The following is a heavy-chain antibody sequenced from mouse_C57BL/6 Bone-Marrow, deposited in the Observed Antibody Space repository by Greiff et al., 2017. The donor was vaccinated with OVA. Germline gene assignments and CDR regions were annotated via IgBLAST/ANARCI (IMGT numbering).Heavy chain of an antibody. CDR1: FFPFSSYA. CDR3: AREWFAY. J-gene: IGHJ3*01. V-gene: IGHV5-4*01. CDR2: ISDGGSYT. Sequence: SLPLSFSSSFFPFSSYAMSWVRQTPEKRLEWVATISDGGSYTYYPDNVKGRFTISRDNANNNLYLQMSHLKSEDTAIYYCAREWFAYWGQGTLVTVSA.